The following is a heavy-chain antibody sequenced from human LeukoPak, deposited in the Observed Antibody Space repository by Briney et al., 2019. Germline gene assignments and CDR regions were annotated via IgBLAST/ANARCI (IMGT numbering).Heavy chain of an antibody. CDR3: ARALARAVAGSY. V-gene: IGHV1-2*02. D-gene: IGHD6-19*01. CDR1: GYTFTGYY. CDR2: INPNSGGI. Sequence: ASVKVSCKASGYTFTGYYMHWVRQAPGQGLEWMGWINPNSGGINYAQKFQGRGTMTRDTSISTASMELSRLGSDDTAVYCCARALARAVAGSYWGQGTLVTVSS. J-gene: IGHJ4*02.